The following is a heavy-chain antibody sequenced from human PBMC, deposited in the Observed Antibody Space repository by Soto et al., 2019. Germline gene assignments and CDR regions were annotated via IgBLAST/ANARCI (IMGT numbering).Heavy chain of an antibody. Sequence: ASVKVSWKASGYTFTSYGISWVRQAPGQGLEWMGWISAYNGNTNYAQKLQGRVTMTTDTSTSTAYMELRSLRSDDTAVYYCARGPAAAGSFEAGYYFDYWGQGTLVTVSS. CDR2: ISAYNGNT. CDR1: GYTFTSYG. J-gene: IGHJ4*02. D-gene: IGHD6-13*01. CDR3: ARGPAAAGSFEAGYYFDY. V-gene: IGHV1-18*01.